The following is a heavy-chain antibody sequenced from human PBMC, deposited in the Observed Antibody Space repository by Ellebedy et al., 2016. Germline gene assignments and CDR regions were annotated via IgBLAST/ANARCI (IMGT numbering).Heavy chain of an antibody. CDR1: GYTFTSYD. Sequence: ASVKVSXXASGYTFTSYDINWVRQATGQGLEWMGWMNPNSGNTGYAQKFQGRVTMTRNTSISTAYMELSSLRSEDTAVYYCARGSWGYCSSTSCKNPPDYWGQGTLVTVSS. V-gene: IGHV1-8*01. D-gene: IGHD2-2*01. J-gene: IGHJ4*02. CDR3: ARGSWGYCSSTSCKNPPDY. CDR2: MNPNSGNT.